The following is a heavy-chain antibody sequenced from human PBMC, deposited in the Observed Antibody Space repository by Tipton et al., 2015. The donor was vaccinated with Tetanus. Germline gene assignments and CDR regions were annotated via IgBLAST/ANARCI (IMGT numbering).Heavy chain of an antibody. Sequence: TLSLTCAVSGGSISSNYWWSWVRQSPGTGLEWIGEISHNGSTNYNPSLKSRVTISVDKSKNQFSLRLGSVTAADTAMYYCARGPAATGTSLFDYWGQGALVTVSS. D-gene: IGHD6-13*01. J-gene: IGHJ4*02. CDR1: GGSISSNYW. CDR3: ARGPAATGTSLFDY. CDR2: ISHNGST. V-gene: IGHV4-4*02.